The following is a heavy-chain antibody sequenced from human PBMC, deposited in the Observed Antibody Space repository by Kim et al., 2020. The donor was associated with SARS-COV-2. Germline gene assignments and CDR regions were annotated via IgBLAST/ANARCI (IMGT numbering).Heavy chain of an antibody. Sequence: SETLSLTCTVSGGSVSSGSYYWSWIRQPPGKGLEWIGYIYYSGSTNYNPSLKSRVTISVDTSKNQFSLKLSSVTAADTAVYYCARGGPGAFDIWGQGTM. V-gene: IGHV4-61*01. CDR3: ARGGPGAFDI. J-gene: IGHJ3*02. CDR1: GGSVSSGSYY. CDR2: IYYSGST. D-gene: IGHD1-26*01.